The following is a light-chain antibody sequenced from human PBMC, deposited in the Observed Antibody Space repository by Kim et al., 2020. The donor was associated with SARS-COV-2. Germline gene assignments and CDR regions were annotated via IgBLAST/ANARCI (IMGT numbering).Light chain of an antibody. CDR1: SGTIDSNY. Sequence: TITIACTRSSGTIDSNYVHWYQQRPGSAPINMIYEDDQRPSGVPARFSGSIDTSSNSAFLTLSGLTTDDEADYYCQSDDGNDHWVFGGGTQLTVL. V-gene: IGLV6-57*03. CDR2: EDD. J-gene: IGLJ3*02. CDR3: QSDDGNDHWV.